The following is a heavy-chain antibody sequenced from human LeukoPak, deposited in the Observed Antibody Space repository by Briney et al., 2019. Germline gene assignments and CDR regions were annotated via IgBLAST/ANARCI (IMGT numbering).Heavy chain of an antibody. V-gene: IGHV4-59*01. Sequence: SETLSLTCTVSGGPISGYYWTWIRKPPGKGLEWIGYIYYTGSTNYNPSLESRVTISVDTSKNQFSLWLSSVTAADTAVYYCARLRGNYFPDYWGQGTLVTVSS. CDR1: GGPISGYY. J-gene: IGHJ4*02. CDR3: ARLRGNYFPDY. D-gene: IGHD4-11*01. CDR2: IYYTGST.